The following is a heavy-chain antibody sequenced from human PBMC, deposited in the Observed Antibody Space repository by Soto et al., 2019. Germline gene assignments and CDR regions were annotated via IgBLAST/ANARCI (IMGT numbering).Heavy chain of an antibody. CDR3: ARRRYCGYDCYHKHYYGMDV. Sequence: QVQLVQSGAEVKKPGSSVRVSCRSSGDTFSSYIVNWLRLAPGRGLEWMGRGIPVLTTPDYAQNFRGRVTISADRSTNTVYLDLSSLRSDYTAVYYCARRRYCGYDCYHKHYYGMDVWGQGSLVTVAS. J-gene: IGHJ6*02. V-gene: IGHV1-69*08. CDR1: GDTFSSYI. CDR2: GIPVLTTP. D-gene: IGHD2-21*02.